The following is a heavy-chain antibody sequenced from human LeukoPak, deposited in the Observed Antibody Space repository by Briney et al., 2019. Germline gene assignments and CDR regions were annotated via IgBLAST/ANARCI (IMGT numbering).Heavy chain of an antibody. CDR1: GGSFSGYY. V-gene: IGHV4-34*01. Sequence: SETLSLTCAVYGGSFSGYYSSWIRQPPGKGLEWIGEINHSGSTNYNPSLKSRVTISVDTSKNQFSLKLSSVSAADTAVYYCARVPAAIWVGDYYYGMDVWGQGTTVTVSS. J-gene: IGHJ6*02. D-gene: IGHD2-2*02. CDR2: INHSGST. CDR3: ARVPAAIWVGDYYYGMDV.